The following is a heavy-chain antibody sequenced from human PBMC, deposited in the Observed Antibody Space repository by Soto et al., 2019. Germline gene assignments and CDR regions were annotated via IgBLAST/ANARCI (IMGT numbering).Heavy chain of an antibody. CDR2: INHSGST. D-gene: IGHD3-16*01. J-gene: IGHJ6*02. Sequence: QVQLQQWGAGLLKPSETLSLTCAVYGGSFSGYYWSWIRQPPGKGLEWIGEINHSGSTNYNPSLKSRVTRSVDTSKNQFSLKLSSVTAADTAVYYCASPTDDVWGSFYGMDVWGQGTTVTVSS. V-gene: IGHV4-34*01. CDR1: GGSFSGYY. CDR3: ASPTDDVWGSFYGMDV.